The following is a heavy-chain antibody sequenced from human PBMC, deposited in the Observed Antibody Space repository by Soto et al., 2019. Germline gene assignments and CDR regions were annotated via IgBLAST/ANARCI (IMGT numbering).Heavy chain of an antibody. CDR2: ISGYGAIT. D-gene: IGHD4-17*01. Sequence: EVQLLESGGGLGQPGGSLRLSCAASGFTFSNYAMSWVRQAPGKGLEAVSAISGYGAITYYADSVKGRFTISRDNSKNTLYLQMNSLKAEDTALYYCTKRRFSVTTINPIDYWGQGTLVTVSS. V-gene: IGHV3-23*01. CDR3: TKRRFSVTTINPIDY. J-gene: IGHJ4*02. CDR1: GFTFSNYA.